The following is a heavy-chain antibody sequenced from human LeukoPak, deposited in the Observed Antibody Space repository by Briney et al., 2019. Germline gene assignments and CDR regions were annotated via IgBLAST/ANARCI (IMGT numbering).Heavy chain of an antibody. CDR1: GYTLTELS. V-gene: IGHV1-24*01. CDR3: AKGGDCGGDCYSLAEYFQH. Sequence: ASVKVSCKVSGYTLTELSMHWVRQAPGKGLEWMGGFDPEDGETIYAQKFQGRVTMTEDTSTDTAYMELSSLRSEDTAVYYCAKGGDCGGDCYSLAEYFQHWGQGTLVTVSS. J-gene: IGHJ1*01. D-gene: IGHD2-21*02. CDR2: FDPEDGET.